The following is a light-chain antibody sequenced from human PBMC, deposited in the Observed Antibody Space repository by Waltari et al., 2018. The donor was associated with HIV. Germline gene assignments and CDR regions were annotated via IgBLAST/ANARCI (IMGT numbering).Light chain of an antibody. CDR2: SNN. V-gene: IGLV1-40*01. Sequence: QSVLTQPPSVSGAPGQRVTISCTGSTSNTGAGYDVNWYPHLPGTAPKLLIYSNNHRPSGVSDRFSGSKSGISASLAITGLQAEDEADYYCQSYDSSLNTWVFGGGTKLTVL. CDR1: TSNTGAGYD. J-gene: IGLJ3*02. CDR3: QSYDSSLNTWV.